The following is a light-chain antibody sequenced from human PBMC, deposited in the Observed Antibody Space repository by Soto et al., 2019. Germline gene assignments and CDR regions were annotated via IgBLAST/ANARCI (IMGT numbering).Light chain of an antibody. V-gene: IGLV1-40*01. J-gene: IGLJ2*01. Sequence: QSVLTQPPSVSGAPGQRVTISCTGSSSNIGAGYDVHWYQQLPGTAPKLLIYGSSNRPSGVPDRFSGSKSGNTASLTVSGLQAEDEADYYCSSYAGSNNFEVFGGGTKLTVL. CDR2: GSS. CDR1: SSNIGAGYD. CDR3: SSYAGSNNFEV.